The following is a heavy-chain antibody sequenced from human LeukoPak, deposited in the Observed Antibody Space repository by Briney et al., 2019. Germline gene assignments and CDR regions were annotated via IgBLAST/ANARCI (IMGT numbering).Heavy chain of an antibody. CDR2: INPNSGGT. Sequence: GASVKVSCKASGYTFAGYYMHWVRQAPGQGLQWMGWINPNSGGTNYAQKFQGRVTMTRDTSISTAYMELSRLRSDDTAVYYCARSLLGVTPPDYWGQGTLVTVSS. D-gene: IGHD3-22*01. CDR1: GYTFAGYY. V-gene: IGHV1-2*02. CDR3: ARSLLGVTPPDY. J-gene: IGHJ4*02.